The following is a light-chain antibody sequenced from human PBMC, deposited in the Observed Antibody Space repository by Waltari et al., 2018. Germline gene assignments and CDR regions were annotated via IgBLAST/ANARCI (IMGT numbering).Light chain of an antibody. J-gene: IGKJ4*01. CDR3: QQYGGSSLT. V-gene: IGKV3D-20*01. CDR2: AAS. CDR1: QSISSRS. Sequence: EIVLTQSPATLSLSPGERATLSCGASQSISSRSLAWYQQKPGMAPRLLIYAASSRATGIPERFSGSGAGTDFTLTISRLEPEDFAVYHCQQYGGSSLTFGGGTRVEIK.